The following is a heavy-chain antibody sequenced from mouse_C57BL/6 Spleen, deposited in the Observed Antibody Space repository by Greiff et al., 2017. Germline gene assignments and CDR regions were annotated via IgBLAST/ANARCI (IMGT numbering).Heavy chain of an antibody. CDR2: INPNNGGT. CDR3: ARSYGSSYEGYFDV. D-gene: IGHD1-1*01. V-gene: IGHV1-26*01. Sequence: VKQSHGKSLEWIGDINPNNGGTSYNQKFKGKATLTVDKSSSTAYMELRSLTSEDSAVYYCARSYGSSYEGYFDVWGTGTTVTVSS. J-gene: IGHJ1*03.